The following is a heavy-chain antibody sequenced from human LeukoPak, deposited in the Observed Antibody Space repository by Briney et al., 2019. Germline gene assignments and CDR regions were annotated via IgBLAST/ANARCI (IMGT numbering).Heavy chain of an antibody. CDR1: GFTFSSYS. CDR3: ARGPGPLLERAYNWFDP. J-gene: IGHJ5*02. D-gene: IGHD2-15*01. CDR2: ISSSSSTI. V-gene: IGHV3-48*01. Sequence: PGGSLRLSCAASGFTFSSYSMNWVGQAPGKGREGGSYISSSSSTIDYADSVKGRFTISRDNAKNSLYLQMNSLRAEDTAVYYCARGPGPLLERAYNWFDPWGQGTLVTVSS.